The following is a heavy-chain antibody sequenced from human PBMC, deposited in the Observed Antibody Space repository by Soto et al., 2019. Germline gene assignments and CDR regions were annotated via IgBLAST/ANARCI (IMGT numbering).Heavy chain of an antibody. CDR2: IYHSGTT. Sequence: SETLSLTCVVSGGSISKTNWWSWVRQPPGKGLGWIGEIYHSGTTHYSPSLQSRVTMSVDMSKNHFSLRLSSVTAADTAVYYCAFPATADFDYWGQGTLVTVSS. J-gene: IGHJ4*02. CDR3: AFPATADFDY. CDR1: GGSISKTNW. V-gene: IGHV4-4*02. D-gene: IGHD6-13*01.